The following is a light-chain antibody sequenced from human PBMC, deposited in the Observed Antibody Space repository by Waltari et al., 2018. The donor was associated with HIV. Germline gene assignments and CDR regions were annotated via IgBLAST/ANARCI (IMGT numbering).Light chain of an antibody. CDR1: SGSVSASYH. V-gene: IGLV8-61*01. J-gene: IGLJ3*02. Sequence: TVVTQESSFSVSPGETVTLTCGLSSGSVSASYHPSWYQQTPGQAPRTLIFNTNTPASWVPDGFSGSILGNKAALTIKGAQADDESDYYCALYMGSCILWVLGVGTKLTVL. CDR2: NTN. CDR3: ALYMGSCILWV.